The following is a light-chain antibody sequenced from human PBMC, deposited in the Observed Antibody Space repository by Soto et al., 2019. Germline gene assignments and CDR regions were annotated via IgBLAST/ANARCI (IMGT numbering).Light chain of an antibody. J-gene: IGKJ1*01. V-gene: IGKV1-33*01. CDR2: DAS. CDR1: QDINNS. CDR3: QQYENLPRT. Sequence: DIQMTQSPSSLSASVGDRVTINCQASQDINNSLCWYQQKPGKAPKLLIHDASNLETGVPSRFSGSGSGTDFSLSISSLQPEDIATYYCQQYENLPRTFGQGTKVEIK.